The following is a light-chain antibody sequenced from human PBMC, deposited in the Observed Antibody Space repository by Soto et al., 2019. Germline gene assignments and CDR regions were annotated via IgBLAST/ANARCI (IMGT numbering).Light chain of an antibody. CDR3: QQRSNWPST. CDR2: DAS. Sequence: EIVLTHSPATLSLSPGDRATLSCRASQSISRYLAWYQQKPAQAPRLLIYDASKWAAGLPARYRASGSGTEFTLTITSLEPEDFAVYYYQQRSNWPSTFGRGTKVEIK. J-gene: IGKJ4*01. V-gene: IGKV3-11*01. CDR1: QSISRY.